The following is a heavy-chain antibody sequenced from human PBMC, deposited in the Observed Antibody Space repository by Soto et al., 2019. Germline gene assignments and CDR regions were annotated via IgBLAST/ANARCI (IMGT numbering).Heavy chain of an antibody. Sequence: LRLSCAASGFTFSSYSMNWVRQAPGKGLEWVSSISSTTSHIYYTDSVQGRFTISRDNAKNSLYLQMDSLRAEDTAMYYCAGHLASRYSDSWYKGWHIDYWGQGTLVTVS. D-gene: IGHD1-26*01. J-gene: IGHJ4*02. V-gene: IGHV3-21*01. CDR2: ISSTTSHI. CDR3: AGHLASRYSDSWYKGWHIDY. CDR1: GFTFSSYS.